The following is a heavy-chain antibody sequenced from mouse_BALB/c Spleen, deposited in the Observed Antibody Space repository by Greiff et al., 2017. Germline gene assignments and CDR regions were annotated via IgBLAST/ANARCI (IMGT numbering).Heavy chain of an antibody. Sequence: DVMLVESGGGLVKPGGSLKLSCAASGFTFSDYYMYWVRQTPEKRLEWVATISDGGSYTYYPDSVKGRFTISRDNAKNNLYLQMSSLKSEDTAMYYCARESMITYAMDYWGQGTSVTVSS. CDR1: GFTFSDYY. V-gene: IGHV5-4*02. CDR3: ARESMITYAMDY. D-gene: IGHD2-4*01. J-gene: IGHJ4*01. CDR2: ISDGGSYT.